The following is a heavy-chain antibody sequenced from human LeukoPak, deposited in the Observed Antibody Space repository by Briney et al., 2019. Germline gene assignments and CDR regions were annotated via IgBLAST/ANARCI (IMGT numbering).Heavy chain of an antibody. D-gene: IGHD1-26*01. V-gene: IGHV1-69*13. J-gene: IGHJ3*02. CDR2: IIPIFGTATA. CDR1: GGTFSSYA. CDR3: ARGAQWGWQAASDI. Sequence: SVKVSCKSSGGTFSSYAISWVRQAPGQGLEWMGGIIPIFGTATAKYAEKFQGRVTITADESTSTAYMELSSLKSEDTAVYYCARGAQWGWQAASDIWGQGTMVTVSS.